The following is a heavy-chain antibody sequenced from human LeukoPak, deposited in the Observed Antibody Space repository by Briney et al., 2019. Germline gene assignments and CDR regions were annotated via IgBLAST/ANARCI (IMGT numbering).Heavy chain of an antibody. CDR3: AREGSYGDWGQGFDY. CDR1: GFTFSSYW. D-gene: IGHD4-17*01. V-gene: IGHV3-7*01. CDR2: IKQDGSEK. Sequence: GGSLRLSCAAPGFTFSSYWMSWVRQAPGKGLEWVDHIKQDGSEKYYEDSLKGRLTNSRDNAKNSLYLQMNSLRAEDTAVYYCAREGSYGDWGQGFDYWRRGTLVSVP. J-gene: IGHJ4*02.